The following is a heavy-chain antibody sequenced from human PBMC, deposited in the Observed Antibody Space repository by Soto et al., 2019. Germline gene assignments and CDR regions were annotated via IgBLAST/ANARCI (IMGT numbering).Heavy chain of an antibody. CDR2: TYYRSEWHY. CDR1: GDSVSSKSAA. CDR3: AQSGYFVEYFQY. V-gene: IGHV6-1*01. J-gene: IGHJ1*01. Sequence: PSETLSLTCGISGDSVSSKSAAWNWIRQSPSRGLEWLGRTYYRSEWHYDYPVSVRGRITITPDTSKNQFSLQLNSVTAEDTAVYYCAQSGYFVEYFQYWGQGTPVTVS. D-gene: IGHD3-3*01.